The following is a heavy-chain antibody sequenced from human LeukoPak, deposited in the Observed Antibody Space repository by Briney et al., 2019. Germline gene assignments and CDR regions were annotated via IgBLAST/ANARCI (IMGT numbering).Heavy chain of an antibody. CDR2: ISAYNGNT. CDR3: ASSNYYDSSGYYHWYKWFDP. CDR1: GYTFTSYG. J-gene: IGHJ5*02. D-gene: IGHD3-22*01. Sequence: ASVKVSCKASGYTFTSYGISWVRQAPGQGLEWMGWISAYNGNTNYAQKLQGRVTMTTDTSTSTAYMELRSLRSDDTAVYYCASSNYYDSSGYYHWYKWFDPWGQGTLVTVSS. V-gene: IGHV1-18*01.